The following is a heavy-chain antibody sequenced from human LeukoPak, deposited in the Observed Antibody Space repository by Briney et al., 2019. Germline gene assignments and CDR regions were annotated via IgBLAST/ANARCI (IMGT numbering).Heavy chain of an antibody. J-gene: IGHJ4*02. Sequence: GGSLRLSCAASGFTFSSYAMSWVRQAPGKGLEWVSAIRGSGGSTYYADSVKGRFTISRDNSKNTLYLQMNSLRAEDTAVYYCAKGDRRGSRKDQQAFDYWGQGTLVTVSS. V-gene: IGHV3-23*01. CDR2: IRGSGGST. CDR1: GFTFSSYA. CDR3: AKGDRRGSRKDQQAFDY. D-gene: IGHD6-13*01.